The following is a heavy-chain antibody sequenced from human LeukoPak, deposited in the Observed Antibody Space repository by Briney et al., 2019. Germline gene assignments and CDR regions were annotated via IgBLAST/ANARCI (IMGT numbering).Heavy chain of an antibody. CDR1: GFTFSSYE. J-gene: IGHJ4*02. V-gene: IGHV3-48*03. D-gene: IGHD1-1*01. CDR3: ARSRQLERPWFDY. CDR2: ISSSGSTI. Sequence: PGGSLRLSCAASGFTFSSYEMNWVRQAPGKGLEWVSYISSSGSTIYYADSVKGRFTISRDNAKNSLYLQMNSLRAEDTAVYYCARSRQLERPWFDYWGQGTLVTVSS.